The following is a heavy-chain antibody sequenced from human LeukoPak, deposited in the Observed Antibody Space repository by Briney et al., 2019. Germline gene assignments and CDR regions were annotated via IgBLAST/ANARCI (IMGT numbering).Heavy chain of an antibody. CDR1: GGTFSSYA. D-gene: IGHD6-13*01. J-gene: IGHJ4*02. CDR2: IIPIFGTA. V-gene: IGHV1-69*05. CDR3: ARSASSSWSFDY. Sequence: ASVKVSCKASGGTFSSYAISWVRQAPGQGLEWMGRIIPIFGTANYAQKFQGRVTITTDESTSTAYMELSSLRSQDTAVYYCARSASSSWSFDYWGQGTLVTVSS.